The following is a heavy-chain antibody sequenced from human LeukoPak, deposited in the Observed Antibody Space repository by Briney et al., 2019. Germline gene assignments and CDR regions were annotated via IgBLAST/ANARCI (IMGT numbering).Heavy chain of an antibody. V-gene: IGHV3-30*18. Sequence: QPGGSLRLSCAASGFTFSSYGMHWVRQAPGKGLEWVAVISYDGSNKYYADSVKGRFTISRDNSKNTLYLQMNSLRAEDTAVYYCAKGISSSWLPRPQNWFDPWGQGTLVTVSS. CDR3: AKGISSSWLPRPQNWFDP. D-gene: IGHD6-13*01. CDR1: GFTFSSYG. CDR2: ISYDGSNK. J-gene: IGHJ5*02.